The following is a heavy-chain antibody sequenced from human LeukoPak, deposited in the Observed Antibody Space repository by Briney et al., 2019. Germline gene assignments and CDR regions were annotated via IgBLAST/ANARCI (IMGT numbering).Heavy chain of an antibody. Sequence: GASVKVSCKASGGTFSSYAISWLRQAPGQGLEWMGWINPNSGGTNYAQKFQGRVTMTRDTSITTAYMELSRLTSDDTAMYYCARDITPDTTVTTNDWGQGTLVTVSS. CDR1: GGTFSSYA. J-gene: IGHJ4*02. CDR2: INPNSGGT. V-gene: IGHV1-2*02. D-gene: IGHD4-17*01. CDR3: ARDITPDTTVTTND.